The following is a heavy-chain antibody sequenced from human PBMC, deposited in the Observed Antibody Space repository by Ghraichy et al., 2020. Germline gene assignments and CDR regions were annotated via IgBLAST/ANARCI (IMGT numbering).Heavy chain of an antibody. J-gene: IGHJ4*02. V-gene: IGHV3-74*01. CDR3: ARVYGGRIYQSDY. CDR1: GFTFRSYW. D-gene: IGHD3-16*02. CDR2: INTDGSSI. Sequence: GESLNISCEASGFTFRSYWLHWVRQAPGKGLVWVSRINTDGSSIYYADSGKGRFTVSRDNAKNTLYLQMNSLRAEDTAVYYCARVYGGRIYQSDYWGPGTLVTVSS.